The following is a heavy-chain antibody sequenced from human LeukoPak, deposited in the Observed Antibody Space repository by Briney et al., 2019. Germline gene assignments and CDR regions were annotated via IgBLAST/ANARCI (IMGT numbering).Heavy chain of an antibody. CDR3: ATDRDYYDSRDAFDI. CDR2: INSDVSST. D-gene: IGHD3-22*01. CDR1: GFTFCSYW. Sequence: GVSLRLSCAASGFTFCSYWMHWVRQAPGKGLVWVSRINSDVSSTSYGDSVKGRFTISKDSAKNTVYLQMKSPRAEDTAVYYYATDRDYYDSRDAFDIWGQGTMVTVSS. J-gene: IGHJ3*02. V-gene: IGHV3-74*01.